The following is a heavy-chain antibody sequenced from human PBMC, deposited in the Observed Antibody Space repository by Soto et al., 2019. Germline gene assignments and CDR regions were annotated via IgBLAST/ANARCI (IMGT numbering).Heavy chain of an antibody. CDR3: AHRPVVVGAYHFDY. J-gene: IGHJ4*02. CDR2: IYWDDDK. V-gene: IGHV2-5*02. D-gene: IGHD2-21*01. Sequence: QITLKESGPTLVKPTQTLTLTCMFSGFSLTTSGAAVAWIRQSPGKALEWLALIYWDDDKRYNPSLKSRLTITKATSKNQLVLTMTNMDPVDTGTYYCAHRPVVVGAYHFDYWGQGTLVTVSS. CDR1: GFSLTTSGAA.